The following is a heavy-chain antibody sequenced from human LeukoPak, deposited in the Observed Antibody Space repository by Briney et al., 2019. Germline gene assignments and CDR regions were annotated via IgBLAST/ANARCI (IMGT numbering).Heavy chain of an antibody. D-gene: IGHD2-21*02. CDR3: ARVNTGAFCGGDCYPRAFDI. CDR1: GFTVSSNY. J-gene: IGHJ3*02. V-gene: IGHV3-53*01. Sequence: GGSLRLSCAASGFTVSSNYMSWVRQAPGKGLEWVSVIYSGGSTYYADSVKGRFTISRDNSKNTLYLQMNSLRAEDTAVYYCARVNTGAFCGGDCYPRAFDIWGQGKMVTASS. CDR2: IYSGGST.